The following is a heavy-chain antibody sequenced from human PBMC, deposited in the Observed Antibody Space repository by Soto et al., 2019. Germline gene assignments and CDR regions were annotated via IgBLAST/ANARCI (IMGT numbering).Heavy chain of an antibody. V-gene: IGHV3-30*18. CDR3: AQDMTTVTNDEYFQH. Sequence: QVQLVESGGGVVQPGRSLRLSCAASGFTFSSYGMHWVRQAPGKGLEWVAVISYDGSNKYYADSVKGRFTISRDNSKNTLYLQMNSLRAEDTAVYYCAQDMTTVTNDEYFQHWGQGTLVTVSS. J-gene: IGHJ1*01. CDR2: ISYDGSNK. CDR1: GFTFSSYG. D-gene: IGHD4-17*01.